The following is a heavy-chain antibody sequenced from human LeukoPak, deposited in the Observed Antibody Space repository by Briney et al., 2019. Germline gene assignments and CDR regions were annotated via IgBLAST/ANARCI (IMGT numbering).Heavy chain of an antibody. CDR1: GFTFSSYG. J-gene: IGHJ3*02. CDR3: ARVEGYCSGGSCYSGNAFDI. CDR2: IWNDGSNK. D-gene: IGHD2-15*01. V-gene: IGHV3-33*01. Sequence: PGRSLRLSCAASGFTFSSYGMHWVRQAPGKGLEWVAVIWNDGSNKYYADSVKGRFTISRDNSKNTLYLQMNSLRAEDTAVYYCARVEGYCSGGSCYSGNAFDIWGQGTMVTVSS.